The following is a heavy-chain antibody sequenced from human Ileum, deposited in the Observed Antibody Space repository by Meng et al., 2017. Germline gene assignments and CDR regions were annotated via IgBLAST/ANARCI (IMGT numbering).Heavy chain of an antibody. CDR1: GFTFSSYE. V-gene: IGHV3-48*03. CDR2: ISSVSGSTT. Sequence: GESLKISCAASGFTFSSYEMNWVRQAPGKGLEWVSYISSVSGSTTFYADSVKGRFTISRDNAKNSLYLQMNSLRAEDTAVHYCARETYGSGSYQSDYWGQGTLVTVSS. D-gene: IGHD3-10*01. J-gene: IGHJ4*02. CDR3: ARETYGSGSYQSDY.